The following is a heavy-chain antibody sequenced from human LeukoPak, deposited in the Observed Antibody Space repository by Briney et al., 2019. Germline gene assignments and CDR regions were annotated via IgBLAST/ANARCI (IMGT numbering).Heavy chain of an antibody. CDR3: ASPYGSGSYYSDYYYYGMDV. CDR1: GGSISSYY. J-gene: IGHJ6*02. CDR2: IYYSGST. V-gene: IGHV4-59*05. Sequence: SETLSLTCTVSGGSISSYYWSWIRQPPGKGLEWIGSIYYSGSTYYNPSLKSRVTISVDTSKNQFSLKLSSVTAADTAVYYCASPYGSGSYYSDYYYYGMDVWGQGTTVTVSS. D-gene: IGHD3-10*01.